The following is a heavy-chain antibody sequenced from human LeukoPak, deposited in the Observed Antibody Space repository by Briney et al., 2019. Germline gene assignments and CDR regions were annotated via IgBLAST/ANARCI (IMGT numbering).Heavy chain of an antibody. CDR2: INHSGST. CDR3: ARRGLGYCSSTSCFPYAFDI. J-gene: IGHJ3*02. Sequence: SETLSLTCTVSGDITHYWGWIRQPPGKGLECIGEINHSGSTNYNPSLKSRVTISVDTSKNQFSLKLSSVTAADTAVYYCARRGLGYCSSTSCFPYAFDIWGQGTMVTVSS. D-gene: IGHD2-2*01. V-gene: IGHV4-34*01. CDR1: GDITHY.